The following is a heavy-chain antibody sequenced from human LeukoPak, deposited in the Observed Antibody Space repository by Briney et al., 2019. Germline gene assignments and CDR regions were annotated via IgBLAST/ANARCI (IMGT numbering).Heavy chain of an antibody. CDR1: GYSISSGYY. CDR3: ARGYSSSWYTYYYYGMDV. D-gene: IGHD6-13*01. V-gene: IGHV4-38-2*02. J-gene: IGHJ6*02. CDR2: IYHSGST. Sequence: SETLSLTCTVSGYSISSGYYWGWIRQPPGKGLEWIGSIYHSGSTYYNPSLKSRVTISVDTSKNQFSLKLSSVTAADTAVYYCARGYSSSWYTYYYYGMDVWGQGTTVTVSS.